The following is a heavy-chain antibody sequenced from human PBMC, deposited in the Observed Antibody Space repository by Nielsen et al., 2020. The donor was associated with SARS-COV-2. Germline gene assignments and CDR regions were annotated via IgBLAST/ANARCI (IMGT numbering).Heavy chain of an antibody. D-gene: IGHD3-10*01. J-gene: IGHJ4*02. Sequence: GGSLRLSCAASGFTFDDYAMHWVRQAPGKGLEWVSGISWNSGSIGYADSVKGRFTISRDNAKNSLYLQMNSLRAEDTALYYCATLYMVRGANDYWGQGTLVTVSS. CDR3: ATLYMVRGANDY. V-gene: IGHV3-9*01. CDR1: GFTFDDYA. CDR2: ISWNSGSI.